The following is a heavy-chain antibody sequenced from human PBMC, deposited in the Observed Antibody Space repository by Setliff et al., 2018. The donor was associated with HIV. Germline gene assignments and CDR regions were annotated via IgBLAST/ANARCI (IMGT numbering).Heavy chain of an antibody. CDR2: MHNRGST. J-gene: IGHJ5*02. CDR1: GDSISRSAYY. Sequence: SETLSLTCTVAGDSISRSAYYWGWIRQPPGKGLEWIGSMHNRGSTYYNPSVKSSVTLSGDTSKNQFSLKLSPVTAADTAVYYCARDMMYHYDRCGSCGYFGPWCQGTQVTVSS. V-gene: IGHV4-39*07. CDR3: ARDMMYHYDRCGSCGYFGP. D-gene: IGHD3-22*01.